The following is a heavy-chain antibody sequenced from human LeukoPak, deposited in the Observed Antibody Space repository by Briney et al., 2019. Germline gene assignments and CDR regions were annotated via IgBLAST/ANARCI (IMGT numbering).Heavy chain of an antibody. J-gene: IGHJ4*02. V-gene: IGHV1-8*02. CDR2: MNPNSGNT. D-gene: IGHD6-19*01. CDR1: GYTFTSYD. CDR3: ATVGEEYSSGWYYFDY. Sequence: ASVKVSCKASGYTFTSYDINWVRQATGQGLEWMGWMNPNSGNTGYAQKFQGRVTMTEDTSTDTAYMELSSLRSEDTAVYYCATVGEEYSSGWYYFDYWGQGTLVTVSS.